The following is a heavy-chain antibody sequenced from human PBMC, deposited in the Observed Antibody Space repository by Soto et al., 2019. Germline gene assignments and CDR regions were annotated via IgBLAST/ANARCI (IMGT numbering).Heavy chain of an antibody. CDR1: GYSFTSYW. J-gene: IGHJ6*02. CDR3: ASTAAGRLYYYKGMDV. V-gene: IGHV5-10-1*01. D-gene: IGHD6-13*01. CDR2: IDPSDSYT. Sequence: PGESLKISCKGSGYSFTSYWISWVRQMPGKGLEWMGRIDPSDSYTNYSPSFQGHVTISADKSISTAYLQWSSLKASDTAMYYCASTAAGRLYYYKGMDVWGQGTTITVSS.